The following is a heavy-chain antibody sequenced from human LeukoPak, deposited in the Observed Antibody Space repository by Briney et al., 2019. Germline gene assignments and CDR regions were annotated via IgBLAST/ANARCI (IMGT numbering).Heavy chain of an antibody. J-gene: IGHJ4*02. V-gene: IGHV3-21*01. Sequence: GGSLRLSCAASGFTFSSYSMNWVRQAPGKGLEWVSSISSSSSYIYYADSVKGRFTISRDNAKNSLYLQMNSLRAEDTAVYYCARGTYRSGWYGVYWGQGTLVTVSS. CDR1: GFTFSSYS. D-gene: IGHD6-19*01. CDR2: ISSSSSYI. CDR3: ARGTYRSGWYGVY.